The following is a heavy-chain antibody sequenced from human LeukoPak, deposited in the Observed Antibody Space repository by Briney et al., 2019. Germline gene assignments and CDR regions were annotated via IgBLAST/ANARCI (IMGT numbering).Heavy chain of an antibody. J-gene: IGHJ5*02. V-gene: IGHV4-4*07. CDR3: ARSITIFGVVISSWFDP. CDR2: IYTSGST. CDR1: GVSISSYY. D-gene: IGHD3-3*01. Sequence: SETLSLTCTVSGVSISSYYWSWIRQPAGKGLEWIGRIYTSGSTNYNPSLKSRVTMSVDTSKNQFSLKLSSVTAADTAVYYCARSITIFGVVISSWFDPWGQGTLVTVSS.